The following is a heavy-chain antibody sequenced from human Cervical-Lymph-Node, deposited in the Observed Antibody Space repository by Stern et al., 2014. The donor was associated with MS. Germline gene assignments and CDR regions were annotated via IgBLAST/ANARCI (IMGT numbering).Heavy chain of an antibody. J-gene: IGHJ3*01. CDR1: GGTFTSFS. CDR3: VLPSTVTTAAFDV. Sequence: VQLVESGAEVKKPGSSVKVSCKASGGTFTSFSINWVRQVPGQRLEWMGGIIPIVDTPNFAQKFQGRVTITADSSTSTVYMALNSLRSDDTAVYYCVLPSTVTTAAFDVWGRGTMVTVSS. CDR2: IIPIVDTP. D-gene: IGHD4-17*01. V-gene: IGHV1-69*06.